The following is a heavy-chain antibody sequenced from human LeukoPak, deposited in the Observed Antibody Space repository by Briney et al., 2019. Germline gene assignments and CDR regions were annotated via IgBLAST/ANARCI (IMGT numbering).Heavy chain of an antibody. J-gene: IGHJ1*01. CDR3: AKVPTTPCEFQH. D-gene: IGHD1-14*01. Sequence: PGGSLRLSCAASGFTFDDYAMHWVRQAPGKGLEWVSGISWNSGSIGYADSVKGRFTISRDNAKNSLYLQMNSLRAEDTALYYCAKVPTTPCEFQHWGQGTLVTVSS. CDR1: GFTFDDYA. CDR2: ISWNSGSI. V-gene: IGHV3-9*01.